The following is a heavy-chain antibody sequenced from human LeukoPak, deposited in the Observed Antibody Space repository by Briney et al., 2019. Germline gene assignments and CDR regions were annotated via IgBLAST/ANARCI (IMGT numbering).Heavy chain of an antibody. CDR1: GFNFSSYS. V-gene: IGHV3-21*01. Sequence: GGSLRLSCAASGFNFSSYSMNWVRQAPGKGLEWVSSISSSSSYIYYGDSVKGRFTISRDNAKNSLYLQMYSLRAEDTALYYCARLPGRSRVDPWGQGTLVTVSS. CDR3: ARLPGRSRVDP. D-gene: IGHD3-10*01. CDR2: ISSSSSYI. J-gene: IGHJ5*02.